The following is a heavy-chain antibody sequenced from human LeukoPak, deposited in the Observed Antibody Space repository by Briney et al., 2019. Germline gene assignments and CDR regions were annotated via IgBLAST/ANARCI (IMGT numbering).Heavy chain of an antibody. CDR1: GFAFNTYA. Sequence: GGSLRLSCAASGFAFNTYAMHWVRQAPGQGLEWVALIWHDGSHKFYSNSVRGQFTISRDNSKNTVSLQMNNLRPEDTAVYCCTNKILGSGSYPGFWGQGTLVTVSS. D-gene: IGHD3-10*01. J-gene: IGHJ4*02. CDR3: TNKILGSGSYPGF. V-gene: IGHV3-33*06. CDR2: IWHDGSHK.